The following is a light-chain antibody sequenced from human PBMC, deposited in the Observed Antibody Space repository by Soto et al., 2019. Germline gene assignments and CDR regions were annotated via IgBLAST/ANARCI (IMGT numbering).Light chain of an antibody. V-gene: IGLV2-14*03. CDR3: HSYTIRNTYV. CDR1: SSDVGAYKY. J-gene: IGLJ1*01. Sequence: QSALTQPASVSGSPGQSITISCTGTSSDVGAYKYVSWFQQHPGKAPKLMIFDVSSRPSGVSDRFSGSKSGNTASLTISGLQAEDEADYYCHSYTIRNTYVFGTGTKLTVL. CDR2: DVS.